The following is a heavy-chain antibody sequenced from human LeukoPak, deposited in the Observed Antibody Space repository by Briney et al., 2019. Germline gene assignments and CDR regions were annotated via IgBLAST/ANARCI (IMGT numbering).Heavy chain of an antibody. V-gene: IGHV1-18*04. CDR1: GYTFTSYG. CDR3: ARDSPWSEAEQWLVRFDY. Sequence: GASVKVSCKASGYTFTSYGISWVRQAPGQGLELMGWISAYNGNTNHAQKLQGRVTMTTDTSTSTAYMELRSQRSDDTAVYYCARDSPWSEAEQWLVRFDYWGQGTLVTVSS. J-gene: IGHJ4*02. D-gene: IGHD6-19*01. CDR2: ISAYNGNT.